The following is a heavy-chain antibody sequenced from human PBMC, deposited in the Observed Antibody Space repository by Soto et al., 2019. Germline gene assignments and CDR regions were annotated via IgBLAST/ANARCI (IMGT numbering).Heavy chain of an antibody. D-gene: IGHD3-10*01. CDR2: IIPILGIA. CDR3: ARVSRSYYDYFYYMDV. J-gene: IGHJ6*03. CDR1: GGTFSSYT. Sequence: QVQLVQSGAEVKKPGSSVKVSCKASGGTFSSYTISWVRQAPGQGLEWMGRIIPILGIANYAQKFQGRVTITADKSTSTAYMEPSRFTSEDTAVYYCARVSRSYYDYFYYMDVWGKGTTVTVSS. V-gene: IGHV1-69*02.